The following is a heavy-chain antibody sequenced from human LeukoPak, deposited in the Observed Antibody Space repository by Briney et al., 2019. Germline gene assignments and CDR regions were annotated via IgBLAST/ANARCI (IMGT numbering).Heavy chain of an antibody. D-gene: IGHD6-25*01. J-gene: IGHJ4*02. Sequence: GGSLRLSCAASGFTFISYWMTWLRQAPGKGLEGVAHIKQDGSEKYYVDSVKGRFTISRDNAKNSLFLQMNSLRAEDTAVYYCARDIPAAAPSWGQGTLVTVSS. V-gene: IGHV3-7*01. CDR2: IKQDGSEK. CDR3: ARDIPAAAPS. CDR1: GFTFISYW.